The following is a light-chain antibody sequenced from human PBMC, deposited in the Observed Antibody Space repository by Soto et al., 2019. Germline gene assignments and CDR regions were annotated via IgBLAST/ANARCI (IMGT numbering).Light chain of an antibody. CDR3: QQYYRSSIT. Sequence: DIQMTQSPSSLSASLGDRVTVTCRASQSISTYLNWFQQRPGKAPKLLIYGAYTLQDGVPSRFSGSGSETEFTLTISSLQPDDFATYYCQQYYRSSITFGQGTRLEIK. CDR1: QSISTY. J-gene: IGKJ5*01. CDR2: GAY. V-gene: IGKV1-39*01.